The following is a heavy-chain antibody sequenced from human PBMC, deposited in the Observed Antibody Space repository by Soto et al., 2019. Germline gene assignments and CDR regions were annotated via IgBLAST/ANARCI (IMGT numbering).Heavy chain of an antibody. D-gene: IGHD6-19*01. CDR3: ARDGYSSGWFPANYDY. V-gene: IGHV3-53*04. J-gene: IGHJ4*02. Sequence: WGSLRLFCAASGFTVSSNYMSWVRQAPGKGLEWVSVIYSGGSTYYADSVKGRFTISRHNSKNTLYLQMNSLRAEDTAVYYCARDGYSSGWFPANYDYWGQGTLVTVSS. CDR2: IYSGGST. CDR1: GFTVSSNY.